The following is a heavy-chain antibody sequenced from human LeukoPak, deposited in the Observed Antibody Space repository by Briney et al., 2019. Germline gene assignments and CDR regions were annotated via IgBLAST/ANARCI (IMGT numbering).Heavy chain of an antibody. J-gene: IGHJ1*01. Sequence: SETLSLTCTVSGGPITSTLYYWGWSRQSSGKGLEWIGSIYYSGSTYYNPSLKSRVTISVDTSKNQFSLRLTSVTAADTAVYFCAGQPENTRGFYWGQGTLVTVSS. D-gene: IGHD2-2*01. CDR2: IYYSGST. V-gene: IGHV4-39*01. CDR1: GGPITSTLYY. CDR3: AGQPENTRGFY.